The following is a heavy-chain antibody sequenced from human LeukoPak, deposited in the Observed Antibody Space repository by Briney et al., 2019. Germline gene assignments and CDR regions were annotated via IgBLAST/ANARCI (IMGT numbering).Heavy chain of an antibody. CDR1: GYTFTSYY. CDR3: ARASTTVTTLLRNNWFDP. V-gene: IGHV1-46*01. CDR2: INPSGGST. J-gene: IGHJ5*02. D-gene: IGHD4-17*01. Sequence: ASVKVSCKASGYTFTSYYIHWVRQAPGQGLEWMGIINPSGGSTNYAQDFQGRVTMTRDTSTSTVYMELSSLRSEDTAVYYCARASTTVTTLLRNNWFDPWGQGTLVTVSS.